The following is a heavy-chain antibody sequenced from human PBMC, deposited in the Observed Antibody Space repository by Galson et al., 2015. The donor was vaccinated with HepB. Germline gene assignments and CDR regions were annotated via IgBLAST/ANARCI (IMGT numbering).Heavy chain of an antibody. V-gene: IGHV4-30-4*08. J-gene: IGHJ6*02. Sequence: SWIRQPPGKGLEWIGYIYYSGSTYYNPSLKSRVTISVDTSKNQFSLKLSSVTAADTAVYYCAAFSSGYYWASYYYYGMDVWGQGTTVTVSS. D-gene: IGHD3-22*01. CDR3: AAFSSGYYWASYYYYGMDV. CDR2: IYYSGST.